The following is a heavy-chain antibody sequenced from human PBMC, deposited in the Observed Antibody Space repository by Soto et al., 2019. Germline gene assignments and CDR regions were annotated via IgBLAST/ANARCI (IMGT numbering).Heavy chain of an antibody. Sequence: PGGSLRLSCAASGFTFSNYGIHWVRQAPGKGLEYVPAISSNGGSTYYAKSVKGRFTISRDNAKNTVFLQMGSLRAEDMGVYYCAGDAFDIWGQGTMVTVSS. V-gene: IGHV3-64*01. J-gene: IGHJ3*02. CDR1: GFTFSNYG. CDR2: ISSNGGST. CDR3: AGDAFDI.